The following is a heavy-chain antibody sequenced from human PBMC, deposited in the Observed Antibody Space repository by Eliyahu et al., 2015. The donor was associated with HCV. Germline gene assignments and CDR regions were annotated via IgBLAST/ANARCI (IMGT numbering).Heavy chain of an antibody. Sequence: EVQLVESGGVVVQPGGSLRLXXVASGFXFDEHTMHWVRQSPGKGLEWVSLISWDGEATGYADSVKGRFTISRDNIKSSLYLQMNNLRPEDTGFYFCAKDLRRWLLLWKDLVVDGWGQGTLVTVSS. CDR3: AKDLRRWLLLWKDLVVDG. CDR2: ISWDGEAT. CDR1: GFXFDEHT. V-gene: IGHV3-43*01. D-gene: IGHD5-24*01. J-gene: IGHJ4*02.